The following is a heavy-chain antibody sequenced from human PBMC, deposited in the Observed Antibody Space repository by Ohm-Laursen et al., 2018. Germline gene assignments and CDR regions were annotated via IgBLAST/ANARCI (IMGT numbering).Heavy chain of an antibody. Sequence: TLSLTCAVYGGSFSGYYWSWIRQPPGKGLEWIGRIYTSGSTNYNPSLKSRVTMSVDTSKNQFSLKLSSVTAADTAVYYCAGRGYWGQGTLVTVSS. CDR1: GGSFSGYY. V-gene: IGHV4-59*10. J-gene: IGHJ4*02. CDR2: IYTSGST. CDR3: AGRGY.